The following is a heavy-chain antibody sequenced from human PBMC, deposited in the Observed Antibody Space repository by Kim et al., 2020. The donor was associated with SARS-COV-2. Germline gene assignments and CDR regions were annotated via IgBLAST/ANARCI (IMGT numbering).Heavy chain of an antibody. CDR2: T. J-gene: IGHJ2*01. CDR3: AKFRSVLYFDL. Sequence: TYYADSVKGRFTISRDNSKNTLYLQMNSLRAEDTAVYYCAKFRSVLYFDLWGRGTLVTVSS. V-gene: IGHV3-23*01. D-gene: IGHD2-8*01.